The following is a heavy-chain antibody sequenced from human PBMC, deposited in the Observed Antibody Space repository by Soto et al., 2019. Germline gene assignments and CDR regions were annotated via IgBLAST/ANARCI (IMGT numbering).Heavy chain of an antibody. CDR1: GYTFSDFD. D-gene: IGHD3-16*01. CDR2: MNAKSGDT. CDR3: ARGNPFNYAGFDV. J-gene: IGHJ6*02. Sequence: QAHLEQSGAEVRGPGASVKVSCKASGYTFSDFDINWLRQASGQGPEWMGWMNAKSGDTVFAQRLQGKFNMTWDTSLSTAYMEVGSLTSDDTAIYYCARGNPFNYAGFDVWGQGTTVAVSS. V-gene: IGHV1-8*01.